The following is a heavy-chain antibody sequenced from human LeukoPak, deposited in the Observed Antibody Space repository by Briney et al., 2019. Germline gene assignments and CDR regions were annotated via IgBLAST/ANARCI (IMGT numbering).Heavy chain of an antibody. CDR2: IIPIFGTA. CDR3: ATVVTPSNSDAFDI. CDR1: GGTFSSYA. D-gene: IGHD4-23*01. J-gene: IGHJ3*02. Sequence: SVKVSCKASGGTFSSYAISWVRQAPGQGLEWMGGIIPIFGTANYAQKFQGRVTITVDESTSTAYMELSSLRSEDTAVYYCATVVTPSNSDAFDIWGQGTMVTVSS. V-gene: IGHV1-69*01.